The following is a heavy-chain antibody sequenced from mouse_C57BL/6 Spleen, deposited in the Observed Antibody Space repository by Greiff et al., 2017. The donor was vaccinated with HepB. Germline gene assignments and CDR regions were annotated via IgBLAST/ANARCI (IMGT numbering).Heavy chain of an antibody. D-gene: IGHD1-1*01. CDR1: GYSITSGYY. CDR2: ISYDGSN. J-gene: IGHJ4*01. CDR3: ARDPYYYGSGYAMDY. Sequence: EVKLQESGPGLVKPSQSLSLTCSVTGYSITSGYYWNWIRQFPGNKLEWMGYISYDGSNNYNPSLKNRISITRDTSKNQFFLKLNSVTTEDTATYYCARDPYYYGSGYAMDYWGQGTSVTVSS. V-gene: IGHV3-6*01.